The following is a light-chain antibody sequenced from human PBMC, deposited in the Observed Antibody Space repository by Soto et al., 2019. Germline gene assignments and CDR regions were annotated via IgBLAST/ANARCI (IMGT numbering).Light chain of an antibody. CDR3: QKYNGAPLT. Sequence: DIQMTQSPSSLSASVGDRVTIACRASQGISIYLAWYQQKPAKVPQLLIYDASTLQSGVPSRFSGSGSGTDFTLTISGLQPEDVATYYCQKYNGAPLTFGGGTKVEIK. CDR2: DAS. CDR1: QGISIY. V-gene: IGKV1-27*01. J-gene: IGKJ4*01.